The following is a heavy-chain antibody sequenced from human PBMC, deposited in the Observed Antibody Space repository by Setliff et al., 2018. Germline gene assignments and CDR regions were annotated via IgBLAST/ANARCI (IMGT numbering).Heavy chain of an antibody. Sequence: GSLRLSCAASGFTFSRYAMNWVRQTPGKGLEWVSYISASSANIQYADSVRGRFTVSRDNAKNSLYLQMNSLRAEDTALYYCARVSYYGSFSYNYYMDVWGKGTTVTVSS. J-gene: IGHJ6*03. D-gene: IGHD3-10*01. CDR2: ISASSANI. CDR3: ARVSYYGSFSYNYYMDV. V-gene: IGHV3-48*01. CDR1: GFTFSRYA.